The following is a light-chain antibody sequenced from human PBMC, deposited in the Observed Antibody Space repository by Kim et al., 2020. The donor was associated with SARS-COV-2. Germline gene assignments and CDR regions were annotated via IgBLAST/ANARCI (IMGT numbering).Light chain of an antibody. CDR2: QHS. Sequence: SVSPGQTASITCYGEKLGDRDASWYQQRPGQSPLLVIYQHSKRPSGIPDRFSGSTSGNTATLTISGTQALDEADYYCQAWDSKTVIFGGGTQLTVL. CDR3: QAWDSKTVI. J-gene: IGLJ2*01. V-gene: IGLV3-1*01. CDR1: KLGDRD.